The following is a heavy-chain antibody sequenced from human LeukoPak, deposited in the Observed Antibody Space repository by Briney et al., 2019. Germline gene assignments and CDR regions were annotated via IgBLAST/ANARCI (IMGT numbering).Heavy chain of an antibody. CDR2: ISYDGSNK. V-gene: IGHV3-30*18. D-gene: IGHD6-13*01. CDR3: AKDLRVAPLSSSWYF. Sequence: GGSLRLSCAASGFTFSSYGMHWVRQAPGKGLEWVAVISYDGSNKYYADSVKDRSTISRDNSKNTLYLQMNSLRAEETAVYYCAKDLRVAPLSSSWYFWGQGTLVTVSS. J-gene: IGHJ4*02. CDR1: GFTFSSYG.